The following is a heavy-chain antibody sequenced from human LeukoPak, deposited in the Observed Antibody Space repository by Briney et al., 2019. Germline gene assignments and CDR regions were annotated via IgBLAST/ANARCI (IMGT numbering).Heavy chain of an antibody. V-gene: IGHV4-39*07. D-gene: IGHD3/OR15-3a*01. Sequence: SETLSLTCTVSGGSISSSSYYWGWIRQPPGKGLEWIGSIYYSGSTYYNPSLKSRVTMSVDTSKNQFSLKLSSVTAADTAVYYCARDGLGLGSVFDYWGQGTLVTVSS. CDR2: IYYSGST. CDR1: GGSISSSSYY. CDR3: ARDGLGLGSVFDY. J-gene: IGHJ4*02.